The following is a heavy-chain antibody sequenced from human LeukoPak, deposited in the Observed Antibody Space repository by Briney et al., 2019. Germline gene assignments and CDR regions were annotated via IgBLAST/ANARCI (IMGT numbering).Heavy chain of an antibody. CDR3: ARSHKASSSWFDF. CDR1: GFTFSNYA. V-gene: IGHV3-30*01. Sequence: GGSLRLSCAASGFTFSNYAVHWVRQAPGKGLQWVAVISYDGSNKYYADSVKGRFAISRDNSKNTLYLQMNSLRAEDTAVYYCARSHKASSSWFDFWGQGTLVTVSS. D-gene: IGHD6-13*01. CDR2: ISYDGSNK. J-gene: IGHJ4*02.